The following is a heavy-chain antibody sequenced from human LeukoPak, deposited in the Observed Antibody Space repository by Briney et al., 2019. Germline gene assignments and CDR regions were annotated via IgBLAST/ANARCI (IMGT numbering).Heavy chain of an antibody. D-gene: IGHD6-6*01. Sequence: SETLSLTCAVYGGSFSSYCWSWIRQPPGKGLEWIGYIYYSGSTKYNPSLRSRVTISVDTSKNQFSLKLSSVTAADTAVYYCARGFYSSSFDYWGQGTLVTVSS. V-gene: IGHV4-59*01. J-gene: IGHJ4*02. CDR1: GGSFSSYC. CDR3: ARGFYSSSFDY. CDR2: IYYSGST.